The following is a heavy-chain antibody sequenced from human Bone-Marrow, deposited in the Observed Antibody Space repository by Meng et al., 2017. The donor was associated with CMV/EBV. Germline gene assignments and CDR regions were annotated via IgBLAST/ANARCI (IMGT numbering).Heavy chain of an antibody. CDR1: GFTFDDYA. J-gene: IGHJ3*02. D-gene: IGHD6-19*01. CDR2: ISWNSGSI. V-gene: IGHV3-9*01. Sequence: SLKISCAASGFTFDDYAMHWVRQAPGKGLEWVSGISWNSGSIGYADSVKGRFTISRDNAKNSLYLQMNSLRAEDTALYYCAKDIGRAVAGTGAYAFDIWGQGKMVTVSS. CDR3: AKDIGRAVAGTGAYAFDI.